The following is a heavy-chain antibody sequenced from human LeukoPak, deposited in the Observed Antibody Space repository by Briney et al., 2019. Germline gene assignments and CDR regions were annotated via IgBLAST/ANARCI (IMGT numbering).Heavy chain of an antibody. V-gene: IGHV5-51*01. CDR3: ARGEAQQLVLYAY. D-gene: IGHD6-13*01. Sequence: GESLKISCKGPGYSFTSYWIGWVRQMPGKGLEWMGIIYPGDSDTRYSPSFQGQVTISADKSISTAYLQWSHLKASDTAMYFCARGEAQQLVLYAYCGQGTLVTVSS. J-gene: IGHJ4*02. CDR2: IYPGDSDT. CDR1: GYSFTSYW.